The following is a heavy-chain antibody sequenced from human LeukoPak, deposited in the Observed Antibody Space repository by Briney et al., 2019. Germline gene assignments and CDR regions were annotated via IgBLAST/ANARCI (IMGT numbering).Heavy chain of an antibody. D-gene: IGHD2-2*03. CDR3: AKHGYCSGISCFFDF. CDR2: LSGSGPYT. V-gene: IGHV3-23*01. J-gene: IGHJ4*02. Sequence: QPGGSLRLSCAASGFTFSSYAMSWVRQAPGKGLEWVSGLSGSGPYTFYTDSVKGRFTISRDSSQNTLYLQMNSLRAEDTALYYCAKHGYCSGISCFFDFWGQGTLVTVSS. CDR1: GFTFSSYA.